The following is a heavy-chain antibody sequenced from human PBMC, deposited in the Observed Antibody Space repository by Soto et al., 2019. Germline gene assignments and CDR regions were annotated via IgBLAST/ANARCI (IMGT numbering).Heavy chain of an antibody. J-gene: IGHJ4*02. D-gene: IGHD2-2*01. CDR3: AKDQPGIVVVPAAPNFDY. CDR2: ISGSGGST. V-gene: IGHV3-23*01. Sequence: GGSLRLSCAASGFTFSSYAMSWVRQAPGKGLEWVSAISGSGGSTYYADSVKGRFTISRDNSKNTLYLQMNSLRAEDTAVYYCAKDQPGIVVVPAAPNFDYWGQGTLVTVSS. CDR1: GFTFSSYA.